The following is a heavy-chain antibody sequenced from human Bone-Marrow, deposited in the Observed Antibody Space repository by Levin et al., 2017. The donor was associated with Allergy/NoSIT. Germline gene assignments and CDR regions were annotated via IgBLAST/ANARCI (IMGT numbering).Heavy chain of an antibody. CDR3: ARETLLSSGVTPGYFDH. D-gene: IGHD4-23*01. CDR1: GGSISTNGYS. Sequence: LRLSCAVSGGSISTNGYSWSWIRQPPGKGLEWIGYIYHDGSTYYNPSLKGRIYLSVDKSRNQVSLNLRSVTAADTAVYYCARETLLSSGVTPGYFDHWGQGTLVTVSS. J-gene: IGHJ4*02. V-gene: IGHV4-30-2*01. CDR2: IYHDGST.